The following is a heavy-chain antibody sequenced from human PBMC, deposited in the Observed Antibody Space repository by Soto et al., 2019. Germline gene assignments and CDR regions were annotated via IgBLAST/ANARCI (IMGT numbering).Heavy chain of an antibody. Sequence: KAGGSLRLSCAASGFTFSNAWMSWVRQAPGKGLEWVGRIKSKTDGGTTDYAAPVKGRFTISRDDSKNTLYLQMNSLKTEDTAVYYCTTDLLLRIEGTLIPMDVWGQGTTVTVSS. D-gene: IGHD2-21*01. CDR2: IKSKTDGGTT. V-gene: IGHV3-15*01. J-gene: IGHJ6*02. CDR3: TTDLLLRIEGTLIPMDV. CDR1: GFTFSNAW.